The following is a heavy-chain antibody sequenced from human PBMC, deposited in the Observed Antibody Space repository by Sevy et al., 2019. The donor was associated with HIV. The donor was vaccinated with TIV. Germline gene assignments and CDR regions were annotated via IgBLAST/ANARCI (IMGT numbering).Heavy chain of an antibody. D-gene: IGHD6-13*01. CDR1: GGSISSYY. CDR2: IYYNGNT. CDR3: ARGSDSSSWDTFDY. V-gene: IGHV4-59*01. J-gene: IGHJ4*02. Sequence: SETLSLTYTVSGGSISSYYWIWIRQPPGKGLEWIGYIYYNGNTIYNPSLKSRVTISLDTSQRQFSLRLTSVTAADTALYYCARGSDSSSWDTFDYWSQGTLVTVSS.